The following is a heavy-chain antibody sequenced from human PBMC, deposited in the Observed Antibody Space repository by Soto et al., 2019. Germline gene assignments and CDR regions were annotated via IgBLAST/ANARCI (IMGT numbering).Heavy chain of an antibody. V-gene: IGHV3-9*01. D-gene: IGHD2-2*01. CDR2: IGWNSGNI. J-gene: IGHJ3*01. CDR1: GFTFDDYA. CDR3: TKGASTSCFSAFDL. Sequence: EVQLVESGEGVVQPGRSRRLSCSASGFTFDDYARNWVRQAPGKGLEWAPSIGWNSGNIVYADSVRGRFTISRDNAKTSLHLQMNSLRAEDTALYYCTKGASTSCFSAFDLWGQGTMVTVSS.